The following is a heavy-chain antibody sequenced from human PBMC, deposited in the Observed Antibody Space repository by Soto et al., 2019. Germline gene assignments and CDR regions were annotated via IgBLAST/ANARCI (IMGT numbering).Heavy chain of an antibody. D-gene: IGHD5-18*01. J-gene: IGHJ6*02. V-gene: IGHV3-23*01. CDR3: AKEGGYSFGPGNYYGMDV. Sequence: GGSLRLSCAASGFTFSNFAMSWVRQAPGKGLEWVSGIIGSGGSTYYADSVKGRFTISRDKSKTTLYLQMNSLRAEDTAIYYYAKEGGYSFGPGNYYGMDVWGQGTTVTVSS. CDR1: GFTFSNFA. CDR2: IIGSGGST.